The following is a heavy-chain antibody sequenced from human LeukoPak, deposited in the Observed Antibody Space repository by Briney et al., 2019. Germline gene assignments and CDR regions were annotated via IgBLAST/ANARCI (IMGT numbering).Heavy chain of an antibody. CDR3: AKYSHDSSGSYDY. V-gene: IGHV3-23*01. Sequence: GGTLRLSCAASGFTFSSFGMTWVRQAPGKGLEWVSTISSSGGSTFYADSMKGRFTISRDNSKNTLYLQMNSLRAEDTAVYYCAKYSHDSSGSYDYWGQGTLVTVSS. J-gene: IGHJ4*02. CDR2: ISSSGGST. CDR1: GFTFSSFG. D-gene: IGHD3-22*01.